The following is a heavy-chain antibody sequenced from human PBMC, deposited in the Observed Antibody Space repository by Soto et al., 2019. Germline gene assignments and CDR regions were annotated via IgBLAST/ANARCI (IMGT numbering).Heavy chain of an antibody. CDR2: IYYSGST. J-gene: IGHJ3*02. Sequence: QVPLQDSGPGLVKPSETLSLTCTVSGGSISSYYWSWIRQPPGKGLEWIGYIYYSGSTNYNPSLTSRVTSSVATSKNQFSLELSSVTAADTAVYYCARRYGYAFDIWCQGTRFTFSS. CDR1: GGSISSYY. V-gene: IGHV4-59*01. CDR3: ARRYGYAFDI. D-gene: IGHD4-17*01.